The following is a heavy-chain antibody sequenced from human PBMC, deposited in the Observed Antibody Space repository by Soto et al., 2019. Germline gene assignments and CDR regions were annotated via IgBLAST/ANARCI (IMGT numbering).Heavy chain of an antibody. CDR3: ARQPYRSVAAMV. J-gene: IGHJ4*02. CDR1: GGSISGYY. V-gene: IGHV4-59*08. Sequence: SETLSLTCTVSGGSISGYYWSWIRQPPGKGLEWIGYMYNTGTTGYNPSFKSRVTTSVDTSKNQFSLKLSSVTAADTAVYYCARQPYRSVAAMVWGQGTQVTVS. D-gene: IGHD6-6*01. CDR2: MYNTGTT.